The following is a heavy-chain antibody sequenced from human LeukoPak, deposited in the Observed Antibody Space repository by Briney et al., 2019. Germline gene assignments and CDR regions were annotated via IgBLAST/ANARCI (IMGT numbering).Heavy chain of an antibody. CDR2: IRPHTGEA. J-gene: IGHJ4*02. V-gene: IGHV1-18*01. CDR1: GYNFPSYG. Sequence: ASVKVSCKASGYNFPSYGINWVRQAPGQGLEWMGWIRPHTGEANSAQRFQDRVTMTTDTSTTTAYMELRSLRFDDTAVYYCARDRGGKGSAIFYWGQGSLVTVSS. D-gene: IGHD2-2*01. CDR3: ARDRGGKGSAIFY.